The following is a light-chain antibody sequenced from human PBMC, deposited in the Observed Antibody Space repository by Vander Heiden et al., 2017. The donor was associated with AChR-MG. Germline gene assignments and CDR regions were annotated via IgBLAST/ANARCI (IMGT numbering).Light chain of an antibody. V-gene: IGKV1-5*03. CDR1: QNIHNC. J-gene: IGKJ2*01. CDR3: QQYDSYPDT. CDR2: KAS. Sequence: DIQVTQSPSTMSASVGDRVTITCRASQNIHNCLAWYQQKPGKAPKLVIFKASSLESGVPSRFSGSGSGTEFTLTISSLQPDDFGTYYCQQYDSYPDTFGQGTTLEIK.